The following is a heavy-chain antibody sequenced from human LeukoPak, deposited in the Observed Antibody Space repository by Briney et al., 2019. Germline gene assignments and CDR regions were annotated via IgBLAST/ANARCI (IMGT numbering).Heavy chain of an antibody. Sequence: GGSLRLSCAASGFTLNSYAMSWVRQAPRERLQWVSGISDSGGNTYYADSVRGRFTISRDNSKNTLYLQMNSLRAEDTAVYYCARHRSSWLIDYWGQGTLVTVSS. CDR3: ARHRSSWLIDY. CDR1: GFTLNSYA. V-gene: IGHV3-23*01. D-gene: IGHD6-6*01. CDR2: ISDSGGNT. J-gene: IGHJ4*02.